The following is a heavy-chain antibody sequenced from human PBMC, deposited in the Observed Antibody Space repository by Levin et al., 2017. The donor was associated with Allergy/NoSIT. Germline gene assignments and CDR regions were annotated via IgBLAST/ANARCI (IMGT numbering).Heavy chain of an antibody. CDR3: ARLVVDNYFDF. D-gene: IGHD2-2*01. V-gene: IGHV3-66*01. Sequence: GGSLRLSCVASGITVSSYHMSWVRQAPGKGLEWVSAIYSGDSGGNTYYADSVKGRFTISRDNSKNTLYLQMNSLRAEDTAVYFCARLVVDNYFDFWGQGTLVTVSS. CDR1: GITVSSYH. CDR2: IYSGDSGGNT. J-gene: IGHJ4*02.